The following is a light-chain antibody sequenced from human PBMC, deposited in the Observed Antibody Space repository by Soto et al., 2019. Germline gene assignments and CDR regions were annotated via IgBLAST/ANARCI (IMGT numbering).Light chain of an antibody. J-gene: IGKJ1*01. CDR3: QHYVTSLTT. CDR1: QTVTSNY. Sequence: EIVLTQSPGTLSLSPGERATLSCGASQTVTSNYLAWYQRKPGQAPRLLIFGASIRVTGIPDRFIGSGSGTDFTLTISRLEPEDFAVYYCQHYVTSLTTFGQGTKVDIK. CDR2: GAS. V-gene: IGKV3-20*01.